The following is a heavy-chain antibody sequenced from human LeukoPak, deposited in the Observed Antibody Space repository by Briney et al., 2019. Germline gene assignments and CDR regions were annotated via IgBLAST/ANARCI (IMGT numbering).Heavy chain of an antibody. V-gene: IGHV1-18*01. CDR3: ASRGVVVIADSDAFDI. J-gene: IGHJ3*02. Sequence: ASVKVSCKASGYTFTSYGISWVRQAPGQGLEWMGWISAYNGNTNYAQKLQGRVTMTTDTSTSTAYMELRSLRSDDTAVYYCASRGVVVIADSDAFDIWGQGTMVTVSS. CDR1: GYTFTSYG. D-gene: IGHD2-21*01. CDR2: ISAYNGNT.